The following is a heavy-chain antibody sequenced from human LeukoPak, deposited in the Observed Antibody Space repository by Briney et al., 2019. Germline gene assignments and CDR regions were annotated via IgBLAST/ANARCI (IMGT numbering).Heavy chain of an antibody. CDR2: IHYSGIT. CDR1: GGSISTAY. CDR3: ARGQFQRDY. J-gene: IGHJ4*02. Sequence: PSETLSLTCSVSGGSISTAYWSWIRQPLGKGLEWIGNIHYSGITNYNSSLKSRVTISVDPSKSQFSLNLRSVTAADTAVYYCARGQFQRDYWGQGTLVIVSS. V-gene: IGHV4-59*12.